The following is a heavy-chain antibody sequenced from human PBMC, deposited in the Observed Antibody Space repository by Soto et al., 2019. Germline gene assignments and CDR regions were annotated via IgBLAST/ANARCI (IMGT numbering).Heavy chain of an antibody. CDR2: IYHSGIT. J-gene: IGHJ4*02. V-gene: IGHV4-4*02. Sequence: SETLSLTCAVSGGSISSGNWWSWVRQSPGKELEWIGEIYHSGITNYNPSLKSRVTISVDNSENQLSLSLNSVTAADTAVYYCARNVRYYIDYWGQGTLVTV. CDR1: GGSISSGNW. CDR3: ARNVRYYIDY.